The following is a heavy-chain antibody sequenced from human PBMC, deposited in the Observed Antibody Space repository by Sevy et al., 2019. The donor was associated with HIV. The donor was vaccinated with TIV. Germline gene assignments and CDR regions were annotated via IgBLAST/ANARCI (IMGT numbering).Heavy chain of an antibody. CDR1: GFTFSTYS. D-gene: IGHD5-18*01. Sequence: GGSLRLSCAASGFTFSTYSMNWVRQAPGKGLEWVSSISSSSSYIYYADSVKGRFTISRDNAKNSLYLQMNSLRAEDTAVYYCARDPSRGYSYGWDDWFDPWGQGTLVTVSS. CDR3: ARDPSRGYSYGWDDWFDP. J-gene: IGHJ5*02. CDR2: ISSSSSYI. V-gene: IGHV3-21*06.